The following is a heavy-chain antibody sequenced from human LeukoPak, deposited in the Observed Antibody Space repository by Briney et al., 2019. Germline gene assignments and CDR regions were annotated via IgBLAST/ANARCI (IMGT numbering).Heavy chain of an antibody. V-gene: IGHV4-59*08. CDR2: IYYSGST. J-gene: IGHJ5*02. CDR1: GGSISSYY. D-gene: IGHD3-3*01. Sequence: SETLSLTCTVSGGSISSYYWSWIRQPPGKGLEWIGYIYYSGSTNYNPSLKSRVTISVDTSKNQFSLKLSSVTAADTAVYYCARSLRFLEWFDPWGQGTLVTVSS. CDR3: ARSLRFLEWFDP.